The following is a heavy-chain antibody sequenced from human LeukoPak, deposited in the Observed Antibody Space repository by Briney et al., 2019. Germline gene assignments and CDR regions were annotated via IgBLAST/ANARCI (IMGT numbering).Heavy chain of an antibody. J-gene: IGHJ6*03. D-gene: IGHD6-6*01. CDR3: ATGSPIYSSSSGDYYYYYMDV. CDR2: FDPEDGET. V-gene: IGHV1-24*01. CDR1: GYTLTELS. Sequence: ASVKVSCKVSGYTLTELSMHLVRQAPGKGLEWMGGFDPEDGETIYAQKFQGRVTMTEDTSTDTAYMELSSLRSEDTAVYYCATGSPIYSSSSGDYYYYYMDVWGKGTTVTVSS.